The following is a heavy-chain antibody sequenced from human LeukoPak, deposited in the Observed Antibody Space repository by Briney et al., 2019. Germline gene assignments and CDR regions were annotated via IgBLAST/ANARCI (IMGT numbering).Heavy chain of an antibody. J-gene: IGHJ6*02. Sequence: PWGSLRLSCAASGFTVSSNYMSWVRQAPGKGLEWVSVIYSGGSTYYADSVKGRFTISRDNSKNTLYLQMNSLRAEDTAVYYCAGPGIAAAGTNNYYYGMDVWGQGTTVTVSS. D-gene: IGHD6-13*01. CDR3: AGPGIAAAGTNNYYYGMDV. CDR1: GFTVSSNY. CDR2: IYSGGST. V-gene: IGHV3-53*01.